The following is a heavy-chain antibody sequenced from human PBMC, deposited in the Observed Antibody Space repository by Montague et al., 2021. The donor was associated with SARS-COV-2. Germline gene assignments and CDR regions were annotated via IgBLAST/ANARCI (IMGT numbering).Heavy chain of an antibody. J-gene: IGHJ3*01. V-gene: IGHV3-30*18. CDR1: GYSFSSYG. Sequence: SLRLSCAASGYSFSSYGISWVRQAPGKGLEWVSIISSDGTYRYYADSVKGRFTISRDNSKNTLYLQMGSLRPEDTAVYYCAKISVTTGDAFDFWGQGTMVTVSS. D-gene: IGHD4-17*01. CDR3: AKISVTTGDAFDF. CDR2: ISSDGTYR.